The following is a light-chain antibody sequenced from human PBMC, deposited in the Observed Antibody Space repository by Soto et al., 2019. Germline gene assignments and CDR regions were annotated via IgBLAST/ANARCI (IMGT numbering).Light chain of an antibody. CDR3: SSYTSSTTEV. CDR1: SSYVGGYNY. J-gene: IGLJ1*01. V-gene: IGLV2-14*01. CDR2: DVS. Sequence: QSALTQPASVSGSPGQSITISCTGTSSYVGGYNYVSWYQQHPGKAPKLMIYDVSSRPSGVSNRFSGSKSGNTASLTISGLQAEDEADYYCSSYTSSTTEVFGTGTKLTVL.